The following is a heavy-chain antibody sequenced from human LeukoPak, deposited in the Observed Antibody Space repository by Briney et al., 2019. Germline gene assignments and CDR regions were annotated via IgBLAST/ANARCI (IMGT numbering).Heavy chain of an antibody. Sequence: SETLSLTCAVYGGSFSGYYWSWIRQPPGKGLEWIGEINHSGSTNYNPSLKSRVTISVDTSKNQFSLKLSSVTAADTAVYYCARGAQWYTGGGNGYYFDYGAKEPLVPVP. CDR1: GGSFSGYY. CDR2: INHSGST. D-gene: IGHD4-23*01. CDR3: ARGAQWYTGGGNGYYFDY. J-gene: IGHJ4*01. V-gene: IGHV4-34*01.